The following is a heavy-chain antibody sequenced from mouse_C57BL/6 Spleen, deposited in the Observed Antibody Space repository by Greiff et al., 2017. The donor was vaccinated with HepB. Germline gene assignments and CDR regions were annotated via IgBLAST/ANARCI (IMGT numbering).Heavy chain of an antibody. CDR2: IHPNSGST. Sequence: VQLQQPGAELVKPGASVKLSCKASGYTFTSYWMHWVKQRPGQGLEWIGMIHPNSGSTNYNEKFKSKATLTVDKSSSTAYMQLSSLTSEDSAVYYCARWWDDYDEGFAYWGQGTLVTVSA. D-gene: IGHD2-4*01. V-gene: IGHV1-64*01. CDR3: ARWWDDYDEGFAY. CDR1: GYTFTSYW. J-gene: IGHJ3*01.